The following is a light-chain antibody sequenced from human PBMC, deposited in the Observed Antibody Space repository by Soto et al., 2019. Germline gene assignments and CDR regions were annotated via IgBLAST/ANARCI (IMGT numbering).Light chain of an antibody. J-gene: IGLJ3*02. V-gene: IGLV4-60*02. CDR2: LEGSGSY. Sequence: QLVLTQPSSASASLGSSVKLTCTLSSGHSSYIIAWHQQQPGKAPRYLMKLEGSGSYNKGSGVPDRFSGSSSGADRYLTISNLQFEDEADYYCETWDGNTRVFGGGTKVTVL. CDR3: ETWDGNTRV. CDR1: SGHSSYI.